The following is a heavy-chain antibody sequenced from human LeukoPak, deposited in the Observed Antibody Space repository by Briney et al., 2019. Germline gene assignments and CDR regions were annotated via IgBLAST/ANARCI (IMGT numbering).Heavy chain of an antibody. Sequence: ASVKVSCKASGYIFSDYYIHWVRQAPGQGLEWMGWINPRSGNTDYAPKFRGRVTVTRDTSISTIYMELKTLRSDDTALYYCARAHLSYYDPVTDSWGRGTLVTVSP. D-gene: IGHD3-22*01. CDR2: INPRSGNT. CDR1: GYIFSDYY. V-gene: IGHV1-2*02. J-gene: IGHJ5*01. CDR3: ARAHLSYYDPVTDS.